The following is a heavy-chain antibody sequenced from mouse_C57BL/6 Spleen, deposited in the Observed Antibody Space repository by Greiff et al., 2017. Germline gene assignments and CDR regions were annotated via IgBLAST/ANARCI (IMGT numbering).Heavy chain of an antibody. Sequence: QVQLQQPGAELVKPGASVKLSCKASGYTFTSYWMHWVKQRPGQGLEWIGMIHPNSGSTNYNEKFKSKATLTVDKSSSTAYMQLSSLTSEDSAVYCCAREDGNYGGGAMDYWGQGTSVTVSS. CDR1: GYTFTSYW. V-gene: IGHV1-64*01. D-gene: IGHD2-1*01. CDR3: AREDGNYGGGAMDY. CDR2: IHPNSGST. J-gene: IGHJ4*01.